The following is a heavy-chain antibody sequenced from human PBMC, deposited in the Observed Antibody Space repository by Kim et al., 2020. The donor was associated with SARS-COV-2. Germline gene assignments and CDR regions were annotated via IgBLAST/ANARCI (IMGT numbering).Heavy chain of an antibody. CDR1: GGSFSGYQ. Sequence: SETLSLTCAVYGGSFSGYQWSWICQSPGKGLEWIGQINDSGSTKYNPSLRSRVTISVDTSKNQFSLKLTSVTAADTAVYYCARGVPGYWGQGMLVTVSS. J-gene: IGHJ4*02. V-gene: IGHV4-34*01. CDR2: INDSGST. CDR3: ARGVPGY.